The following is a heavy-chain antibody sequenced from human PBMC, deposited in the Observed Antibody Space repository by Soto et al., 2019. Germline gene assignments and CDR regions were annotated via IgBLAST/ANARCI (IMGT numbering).Heavy chain of an antibody. CDR1: GFHFTDAW. CDR2: IKSKGAGGTT. V-gene: IGHV3-15*01. Sequence: EEQLVESGGGLVKPGGSLRLSCVASGFHFTDAWMSWVRQAPGKGLQWVGRIKSKGAGGTTNYAAPVKDRFTISRDDSENTMYLQMNSLKPDDTAYYYCAREGGHTSGDFEIWGQGTVVTVSS. CDR3: AREGGHTSGDFEI. J-gene: IGHJ3*02. D-gene: IGHD3-10*01.